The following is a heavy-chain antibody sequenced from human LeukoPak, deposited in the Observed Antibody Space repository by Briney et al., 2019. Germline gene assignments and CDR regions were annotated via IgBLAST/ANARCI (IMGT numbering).Heavy chain of an antibody. Sequence: PGGSLRLSCAASGFTFNNYAMNWVRQAPGKGLEWVSDITGSGVSTYYADSVRGRFTISRDNSKGTLYLEMNSLRAEDTAVYYCARDKGSGWSYSDYWGQGTLVTVSS. CDR3: ARDKGSGWSYSDY. J-gene: IGHJ4*02. CDR2: ITGSGVST. D-gene: IGHD6-19*01. CDR1: GFTFNNYA. V-gene: IGHV3-23*01.